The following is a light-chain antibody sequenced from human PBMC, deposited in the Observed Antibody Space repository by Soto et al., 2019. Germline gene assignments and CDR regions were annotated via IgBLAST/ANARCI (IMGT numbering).Light chain of an antibody. V-gene: IGLV2-14*01. Sequence: QSALTQPASVSGSPGQSITIACTGTSSDVGGYNYVSWYQQYPGKAPRLVISDVSNRPSGVSNRFSGSKSGNSASLTISGLQAEDEAGYYCSSYTSSSTYVFGTGTKVTVL. CDR3: SSYTSSSTYV. CDR1: SSDVGGYNY. J-gene: IGLJ1*01. CDR2: DVS.